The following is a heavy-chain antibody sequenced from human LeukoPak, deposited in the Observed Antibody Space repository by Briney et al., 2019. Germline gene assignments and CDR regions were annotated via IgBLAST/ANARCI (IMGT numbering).Heavy chain of an antibody. V-gene: IGHV3-33*01. J-gene: IGHJ6*02. CDR3: AREEIAATWDRYYYYGMDV. D-gene: IGHD2-15*01. Sequence: PGGSLRLSCAASGFTFSSYGMHWVRQAPGKGLEWVAVIWYDGSNKYYADSVKGRFTISRDNSKNTLYLQMNSLRAEDTAVYYCAREEIAATWDRYYYYGMDVWGQGTTVTVSS. CDR1: GFTFSSYG. CDR2: IWYDGSNK.